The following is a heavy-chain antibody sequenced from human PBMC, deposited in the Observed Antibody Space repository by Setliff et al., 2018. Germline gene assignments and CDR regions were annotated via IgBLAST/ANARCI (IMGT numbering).Heavy chain of an antibody. J-gene: IGHJ4*02. CDR1: GESFSGHY. D-gene: IGHD2-21*02. CDR3: ARGFDVCGGGACYTDGPYDVDY. V-gene: IGHV4-34*01. CDR2: INHSGST. Sequence: ASETLSLTCAVYGESFSGHYWSWIRQPPGKGLEWIGEINHSGSTNYNPSLKSRVTISVDTSKNQFSLKLSSVAAADTAVYYCARGFDVCGGGACYTDGPYDVDYWGLGTLVT.